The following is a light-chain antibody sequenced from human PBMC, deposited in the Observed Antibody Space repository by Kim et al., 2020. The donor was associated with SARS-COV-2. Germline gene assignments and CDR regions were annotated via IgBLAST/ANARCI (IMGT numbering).Light chain of an antibody. CDR3: QAWDSSTVV. J-gene: IGLJ2*01. CDR2: QDN. CDR1: KLGDKY. V-gene: IGLV3-1*01. Sequence: SVSPGQTARITGSGDKLGDKYACWYKQKPGQSPVLVIYQDNKRPSGIPERFSGSNSGNTATLTISGTQAMDEADYYCQAWDSSTVVFGGGTQLTVL.